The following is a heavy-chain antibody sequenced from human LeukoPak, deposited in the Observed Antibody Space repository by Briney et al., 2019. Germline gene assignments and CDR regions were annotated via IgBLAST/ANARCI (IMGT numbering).Heavy chain of an antibody. CDR2: IDWDDDK. CDR1: GFSLRTSGMC. J-gene: IGHJ4*02. CDR3: ARFHRYLGVSLDY. D-gene: IGHD3-16*01. Sequence: SGPTLVNPTQTLTLTSTFSGFSLRTSGMCLSWIRQPQEKALEWLARIDWDDDKFYSTSLKTRLTISKDTSKNQVVLTMTNMDPVDTATYYCARFHRYLGVSLDYWAQGTLVTVSS. V-gene: IGHV2-70*17.